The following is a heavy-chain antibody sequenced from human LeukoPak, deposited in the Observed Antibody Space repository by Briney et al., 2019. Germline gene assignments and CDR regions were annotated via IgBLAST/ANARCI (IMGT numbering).Heavy chain of an antibody. CDR2: IYHSGST. Sequence: SETLSLTCAVSGGSISSGGYSWRWIRQPPGTGLEWIVYIYHSGSTYYNPSLKSRVTISVDRSKNQFSLKLSSVTAADTAVYYCARVSSGSYYDWYFDLWGRGTRVTVSS. CDR3: ARVSSGSYYDWYFDL. D-gene: IGHD1-26*01. V-gene: IGHV4-30-2*01. CDR1: GGSISSGGYS. J-gene: IGHJ2*01.